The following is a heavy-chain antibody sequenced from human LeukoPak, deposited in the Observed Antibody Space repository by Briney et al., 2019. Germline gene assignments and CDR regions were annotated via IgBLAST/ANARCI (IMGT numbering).Heavy chain of an antibody. D-gene: IGHD2-2*03. Sequence: ASVKVSCKASGYTFTDYYMHWVRQAPGQGLEWMGWINLNSRGTNYAQKFQGRVTMTRDTSISTAYMELSRLRSDDTAVYYCATSGGGYCSSTSCYYYYYMDVWGKGTTVTISS. J-gene: IGHJ6*03. CDR2: INLNSRGT. CDR3: ATSGGGYCSSTSCYYYYYMDV. CDR1: GYTFTDYY. V-gene: IGHV1-2*02.